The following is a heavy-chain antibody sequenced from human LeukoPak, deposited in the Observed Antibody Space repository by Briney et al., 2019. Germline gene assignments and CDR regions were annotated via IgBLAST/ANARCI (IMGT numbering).Heavy chain of an antibody. CDR2: IKGKFDGGTT. Sequence: GGSLRLSCAASGFTFSNTWMSWVRQAPGKGPEWVGRIKGKFDGGTTDYAAPVKGRFTISRDDSKNTLYLRMNSLKTEDTAVYYCTTLYSNYDYWGQGTLVTVSS. CDR3: TTLYSNYDY. CDR1: GFTFSNTW. J-gene: IGHJ4*02. V-gene: IGHV3-15*01. D-gene: IGHD4-11*01.